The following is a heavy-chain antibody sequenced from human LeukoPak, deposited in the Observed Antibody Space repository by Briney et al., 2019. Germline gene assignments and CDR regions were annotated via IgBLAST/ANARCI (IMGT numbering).Heavy chain of an antibody. V-gene: IGHV4-39*07. D-gene: IGHD4-11*01. Sequence: KSSETRSLTCTVSGGSISSSSYFWGWIRQPPGEGLEWIGSVYHSGITYYTPSLKSRVSIAVNTSKNHCSLKVTSVTAADTAVYYCAREWQYQFDYWGQGSLVTISS. CDR1: GGSISSSSYF. J-gene: IGHJ4*02. CDR2: VYHSGIT. CDR3: AREWQYQFDY.